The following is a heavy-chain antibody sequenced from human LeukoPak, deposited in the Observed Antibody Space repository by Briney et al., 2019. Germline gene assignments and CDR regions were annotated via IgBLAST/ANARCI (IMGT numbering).Heavy chain of an antibody. CDR1: GFTFSAYW. Sequence: GGSLRLSCAASGFTFSAYWMHWVRQAPGKGLVWVSRINTDGSSTSYADSVKGRFTISRDNAKNTLYLQMNSLRAGDTAVYYCARGSDVWGRSFDYWGQGTLVTVSS. J-gene: IGHJ4*02. CDR2: INTDGSST. D-gene: IGHD3-16*01. CDR3: ARGSDVWGRSFDY. V-gene: IGHV3-74*01.